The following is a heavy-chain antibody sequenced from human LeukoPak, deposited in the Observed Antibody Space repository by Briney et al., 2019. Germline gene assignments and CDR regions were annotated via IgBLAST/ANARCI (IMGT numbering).Heavy chain of an antibody. V-gene: IGHV1-2*02. CDR2: INPNSGGT. J-gene: IGHJ5*02. Sequence: GASVKVSCKASGYTFTGYYMHWVRQAPGQGLEWMGWINPNSGGTNYAQKFQGRVTMTRDTSISTAYMELSGLRSDDTAVYYCARPDSSGYGNWFDPWGQGTLVAVSS. D-gene: IGHD5-12*01. CDR1: GYTFTGYY. CDR3: ARPDSSGYGNWFDP.